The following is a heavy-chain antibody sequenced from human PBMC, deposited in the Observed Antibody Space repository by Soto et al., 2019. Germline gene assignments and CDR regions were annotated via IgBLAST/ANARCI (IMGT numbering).Heavy chain of an antibody. CDR3: TTPYDFWSGYYNPGGPYDAFDI. CDR1: GFTFSNAW. V-gene: IGHV3-15*01. CDR2: IKSKTDGGTT. D-gene: IGHD3-3*01. J-gene: IGHJ3*02. Sequence: GGSLRLSCAASGFTFSNAWMSWVRQAPGKGLEWVGRIKSKTDGGTTDYAAPVKGRFTISRDDSKNTLYLQMNSLKTEDTAVYYCTTPYDFWSGYYNPGGPYDAFDIWGQGTMVTVPS.